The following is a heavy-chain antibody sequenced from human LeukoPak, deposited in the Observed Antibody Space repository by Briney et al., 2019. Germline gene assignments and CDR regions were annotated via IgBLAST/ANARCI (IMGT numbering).Heavy chain of an antibody. CDR1: GGSISSGGYY. J-gene: IGHJ4*02. Sequence: PSQTLSLTCTVSGGSISSGGYYWSWIRQHPGKGLEWIGYIYYSGSAYYNPSLKSRVTISVDTSENQFSLKLSSVTAADTAVYYCARLNGYSGYDFGYWGQGTLVTVSS. CDR2: IYYSGSA. V-gene: IGHV4-31*03. D-gene: IGHD5-12*01. CDR3: ARLNGYSGYDFGY.